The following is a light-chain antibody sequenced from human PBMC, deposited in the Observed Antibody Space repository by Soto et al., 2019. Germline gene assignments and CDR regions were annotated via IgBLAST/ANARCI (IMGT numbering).Light chain of an antibody. V-gene: IGKV1-5*01. CDR2: DAS. CDR1: QSISTW. J-gene: IGKJ1*01. CDR3: QQYNHYSGT. Sequence: DIQMTQSPSTLSASVGARVAITCRASQSISTWLAWYQQKPGKAPKLLIYDASSLESGVPSRFSGSGSGTEGTLTISSLQPDDFATYDGQQYNHYSGTFGQGTKVDI.